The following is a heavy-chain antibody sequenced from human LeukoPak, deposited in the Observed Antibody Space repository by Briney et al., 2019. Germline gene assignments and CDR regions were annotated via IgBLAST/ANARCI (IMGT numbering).Heavy chain of an antibody. J-gene: IGHJ4*02. CDR3: ARATRGGSLDY. CDR1: GGSISSSSYY. CDR2: IYYSGST. Sequence: PSETLSFTCTVSGGSISSSSYYWGWIRQPPGKGLEWIGSIYYSGSTYYNPSLKSRVTISVDTSKNQFSLKLSSVTAADTAVYYCARATRGGSLDYWGQGTLVTVSS. V-gene: IGHV4-39*07. D-gene: IGHD2-15*01.